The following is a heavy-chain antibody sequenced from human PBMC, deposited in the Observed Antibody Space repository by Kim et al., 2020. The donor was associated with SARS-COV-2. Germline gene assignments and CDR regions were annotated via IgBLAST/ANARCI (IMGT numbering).Heavy chain of an antibody. CDR2: MKEDGTEI. D-gene: IGHD6-13*01. J-gene: IGHJ4*02. CDR1: GFTFSDFW. V-gene: IGHV3-7*05. Sequence: GGSLRLSCAASGFTFSDFWMSCVRQAPGKGLEWVAGMKEDGTEIHYVGSVRGRFTISRDNAKNLVYLQMDSLRAEDTAMYFCARDATRSSWFDFWGQGAL. CDR3: ARDATRSSWFDF.